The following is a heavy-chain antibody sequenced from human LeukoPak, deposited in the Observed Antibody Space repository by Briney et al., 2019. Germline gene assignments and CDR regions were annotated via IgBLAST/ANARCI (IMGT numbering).Heavy chain of an antibody. V-gene: IGHV1-2*02. CDR1: GYTFTGYY. D-gene: IGHD2-15*01. J-gene: IGHJ5*02. CDR2: INPNSGGT. CDR3: ARDWEYCSGGSCFIGNWFDP. Sequence: ASVKVSCKASGYTFTGYYMHWVRQAPGQGLEWMGWINPNSGGTNYAQKFQGRVTMTRDTSISTAYMELSRLRPDDTAVYYCARDWEYCSGGSCFIGNWFDPWGQGTLVTVSS.